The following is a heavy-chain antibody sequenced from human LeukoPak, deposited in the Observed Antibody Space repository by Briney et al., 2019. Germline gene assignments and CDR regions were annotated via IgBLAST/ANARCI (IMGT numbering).Heavy chain of an antibody. CDR1: GGTFSSYA. Sequence: GASVKVSCKASGGTFSSYAISWVRQAPGQGLEWMGGIIPIFGTANYAQKFQGRVTITADESTSTAYMELSSLRSEDTAVYYCARPARITIFGGNPHNSYCYGMDVWGQGTTVTVSS. CDR3: ARPARITIFGGNPHNSYCYGMDV. J-gene: IGHJ6*02. D-gene: IGHD3-3*01. V-gene: IGHV1-69*13. CDR2: IIPIFGTA.